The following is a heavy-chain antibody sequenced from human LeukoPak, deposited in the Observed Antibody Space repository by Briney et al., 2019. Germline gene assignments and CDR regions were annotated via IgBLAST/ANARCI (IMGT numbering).Heavy chain of an antibody. CDR1: GFTFSDYS. D-gene: IGHD4-17*01. V-gene: IGHV3-21*01. CDR3: ARGLHYGDYADY. CDR2: ISSSSSYI. J-gene: IGHJ4*02. Sequence: PGGSLRLSCAASGFTFSDYSMNWVRQAPGKGLEWVSSISSSSSYIYYADSVKGRFTISRDNAKNSLYLQMNSLRAEDTAVYYCARGLHYGDYADYWGQGTLVTVSS.